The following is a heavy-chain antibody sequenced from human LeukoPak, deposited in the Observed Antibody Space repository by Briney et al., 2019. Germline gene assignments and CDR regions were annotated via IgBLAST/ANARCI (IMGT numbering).Heavy chain of an antibody. D-gene: IGHD3-10*01. V-gene: IGHV1-2*02. CDR2: ISPNSGDT. Sequence: ASVKVSCKASGYIFTDSYVHWVRQAPGQGLEWMGWISPNSGDTNYEQKFQGRVTMTRDTSITTAYMELSSLRSDDTAVYYCGRDLTEGPYGSWGQGTLVTVSS. CDR3: GRDLTEGPYGS. J-gene: IGHJ4*02. CDR1: GYIFTDSY.